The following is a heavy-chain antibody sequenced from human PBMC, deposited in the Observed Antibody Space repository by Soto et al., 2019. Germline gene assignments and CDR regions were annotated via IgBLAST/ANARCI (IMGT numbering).Heavy chain of an antibody. D-gene: IGHD2-21*01. V-gene: IGHV3-53*01. Sequence: EERLVQSGGGLVQPGGSLSLSCAASGFSVGGNYMSWVRQAPGKGLELVSLIYSGSNPFYADSMKGRFTLSRDNSNNMLYLQMDSLRAEDTAVYYCARGPNSACWGQGTLVIVSS. CDR1: GFSVGGNY. J-gene: IGHJ4*02. CDR2: IYSGSNP. CDR3: ARGPNSAC.